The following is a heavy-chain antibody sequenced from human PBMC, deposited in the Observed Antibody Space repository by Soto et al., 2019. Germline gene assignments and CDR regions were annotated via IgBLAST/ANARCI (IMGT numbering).Heavy chain of an antibody. CDR2: INPSGGST. CDR1: GYTFTSYY. D-gene: IGHD3-22*01. V-gene: IGHV1-46*01. Sequence: ASVKGSCKASGYTFTSYYMHWVRQAPGQGLEWRGIINPSGGSTSYAQKFQGRVNMTRDTSTSTVYMELSSLRSEDTAVYYCASDPLYDSSGYWGQGTVVTVSS. J-gene: IGHJ4*02. CDR3: ASDPLYDSSGY.